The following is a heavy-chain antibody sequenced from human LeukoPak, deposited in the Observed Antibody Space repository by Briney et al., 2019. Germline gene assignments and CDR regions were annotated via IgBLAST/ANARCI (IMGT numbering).Heavy chain of an antibody. J-gene: IGHJ4*02. CDR2: LPYDGSYT. D-gene: IGHD3-22*01. V-gene: IGHV3-30*02. CDR3: ARTYYYDTVLLDY. Sequence: GGSLRLSCAASGFTFSSNGMTWVRQTPGKGLEWVTFLPYDGSYTSYADSVKGRFTISRDNSKNTLYLQMNSLRAEDTAVYYCARTYYYDTVLLDYWGQGTLVTVSS. CDR1: GFTFSSNG.